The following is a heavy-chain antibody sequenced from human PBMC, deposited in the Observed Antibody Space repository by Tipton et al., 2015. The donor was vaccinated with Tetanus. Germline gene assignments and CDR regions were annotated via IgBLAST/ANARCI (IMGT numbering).Heavy chain of an antibody. CDR1: GDSISSFY. D-gene: IGHD5-24*01. CDR2: IYTSGST. J-gene: IGHJ4*02. CDR3: ARWRDGFNRALDS. V-gene: IGHV4-4*07. Sequence: GLVKPSETLSLNCSVSGDSISSFYWTWIRQPAGKGLEWIGRIYTSGSTNYNPSLKSRVIMSVDTSNNHIYLNLTSVAAADTAVYYCARWRDGFNRALDSWGQGIMVTVSS.